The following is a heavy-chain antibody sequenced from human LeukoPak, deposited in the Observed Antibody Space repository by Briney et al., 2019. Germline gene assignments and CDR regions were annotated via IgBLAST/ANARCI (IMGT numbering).Heavy chain of an antibody. V-gene: IGHV1-69*04. D-gene: IGHD5-24*01. CDR2: ILPIFDMA. CDR1: GGTLSTYA. Sequence: ASVKVSCKASGGTLSTYAITWVRQAPGQGLEWMGRILPIFDMANYAQKFQGRVTITADKSTRTAYMELSSLRSDDTAVYYCARDGGWLQTQNHYYYHGMDVWGQGTTVTVSS. J-gene: IGHJ6*02. CDR3: ARDGGWLQTQNHYYYHGMDV.